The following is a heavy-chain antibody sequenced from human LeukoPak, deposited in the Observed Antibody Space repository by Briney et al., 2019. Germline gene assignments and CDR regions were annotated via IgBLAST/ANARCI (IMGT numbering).Heavy chain of an antibody. V-gene: IGHV3-11*05. CDR2: ISSSSSYT. D-gene: IGHD3-10*01. Sequence: GGSLRLSCAASGFTFSDYYMSWIRQAPGKGLEWVSYISSSSSYTSYADSVKGRFTISTDNAKNSLYLHVDRARAKDTTVYYCARDSWFGELLPDYWGQGTLVTVSS. J-gene: IGHJ4*02. CDR1: GFTFSDYY. CDR3: ARDSWFGELLPDY.